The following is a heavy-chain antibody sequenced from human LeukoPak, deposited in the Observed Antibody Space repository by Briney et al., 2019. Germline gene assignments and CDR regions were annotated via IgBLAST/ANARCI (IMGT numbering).Heavy chain of an antibody. J-gene: IGHJ3*02. CDR1: GGSISSGDYY. CDR2: IYYSGTT. CDR3: ARDHAFDI. V-gene: IGHV4-30-4*08. Sequence: SQTLSLTCTVSGGSISSGDYYWSWIRQPPGKGLEWIGYIYYSGTTYYNPSLRSRVTISVDSSKNQFSLKLSSVTAADTAVYFCARDHAFDIWGQGTMVTVSS.